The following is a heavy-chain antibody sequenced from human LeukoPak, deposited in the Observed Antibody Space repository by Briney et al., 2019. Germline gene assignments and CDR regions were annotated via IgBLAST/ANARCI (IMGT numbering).Heavy chain of an antibody. D-gene: IGHD2-15*01. CDR2: ISYDGSNK. CDR3: ARGAAPQGY. CDR1: GFTFSSYG. J-gene: IGHJ4*02. V-gene: IGHV3-30*03. Sequence: GGSLRLSCTASGFTFSSYGMHWVRQAPGKGLEWVAVISYDGSNKYYADSVKGRFTISRDNAKNTLYLQMNSLRVEDTAVYYCARGAAPQGYWGQGTLVTVSS.